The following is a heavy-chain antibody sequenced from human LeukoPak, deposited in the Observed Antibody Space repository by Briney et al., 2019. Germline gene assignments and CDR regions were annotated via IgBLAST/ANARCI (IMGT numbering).Heavy chain of an antibody. CDR1: GGSISSYY. J-gene: IGHJ4*02. CDR2: IYYSGST. V-gene: IGHV4-59*01. CDR3: ARDRIPGIAVAGTDY. Sequence: SETLSLTCTVSGGSISSYYWSWIRQPPGKGLEWIGYIYYSGSTNYNPSLKSRVTISVDTSKNQFSLKLSSVTAADTAVYYCARDRIPGIAVAGTDYWGQGTLVTVSS. D-gene: IGHD6-19*01.